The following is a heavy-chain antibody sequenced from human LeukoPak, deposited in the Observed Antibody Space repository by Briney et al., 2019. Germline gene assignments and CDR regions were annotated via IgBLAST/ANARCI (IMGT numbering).Heavy chain of an antibody. J-gene: IGHJ4*02. CDR3: AKVSDYDILTGWTTVAYYFDY. D-gene: IGHD3-9*01. V-gene: IGHV3-48*04. CDR2: ISGSSSII. CDR1: GFPFSGYS. Sequence: GGSLRLSCAASGFPFSGYSMNWVRQAPGKGLEWVSYISGSSSIIYYADSVKGRFTISRDNAKSSLYLQMNSLRAEDTAVYYCAKVSDYDILTGWTTVAYYFDYWGQGTLVTVSS.